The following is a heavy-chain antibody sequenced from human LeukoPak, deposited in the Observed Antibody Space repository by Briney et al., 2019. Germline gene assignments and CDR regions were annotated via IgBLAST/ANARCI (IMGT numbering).Heavy chain of an antibody. J-gene: IGHJ4*02. CDR2: INQDGSVK. Sequence: PGGSLRLSCAASGFTFSSYWMTWVRQAPGKGLEWVANINQDGSVKYYVYSVKGRFTISRDNAKNSLYLQMNSLRAEDTAVYYCARLGYASSSLDYWGQGTLVTVSS. D-gene: IGHD6-6*01. CDR1: GFTFSSYW. CDR3: ARLGYASSSLDY. V-gene: IGHV3-7*01.